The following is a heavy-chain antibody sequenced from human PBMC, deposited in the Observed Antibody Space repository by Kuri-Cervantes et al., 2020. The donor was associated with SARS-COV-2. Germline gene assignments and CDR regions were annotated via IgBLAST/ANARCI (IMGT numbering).Heavy chain of an antibody. Sequence: GSLRLSCTVSGGSISSSSYYWGWIRQPPGKGLEWIGSIYYSGSTYYNPSLKSRVTISVDTSKNQFSLKLSSVTAADTAVYYCARLRGITMIVVVFDALDIWGQGTMVTVSS. CDR1: GGSISSSSYY. J-gene: IGHJ3*02. V-gene: IGHV4-39*01. D-gene: IGHD3-22*01. CDR3: ARLRGITMIVVVFDALDI. CDR2: IYYSGST.